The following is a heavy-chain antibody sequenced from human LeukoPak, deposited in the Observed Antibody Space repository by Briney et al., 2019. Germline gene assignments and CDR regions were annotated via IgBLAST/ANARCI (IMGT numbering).Heavy chain of an antibody. CDR1: GGSFSGYY. Sequence: PAETLSLTCAVYGGSFSGYYWSWIRQPPGRGLEWIGYIYYSGRTSYNPSLKSRVTISVDTSKNQFSLNLTSVTAADTAVYYCARAMSIAARLQTIFDYWGQGTLVTVSS. D-gene: IGHD6-6*01. J-gene: IGHJ4*02. CDR3: ARAMSIAARLQTIFDY. CDR2: IYYSGRT. V-gene: IGHV4-34*11.